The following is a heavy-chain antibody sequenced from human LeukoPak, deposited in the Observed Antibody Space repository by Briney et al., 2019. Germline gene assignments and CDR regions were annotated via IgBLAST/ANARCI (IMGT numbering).Heavy chain of an antibody. V-gene: IGHV1-2*02. CDR2: INPNSGGT. J-gene: IGHJ3*02. CDR1: GYTFTGYY. D-gene: IGHD2-2*02. CDR3: ARERRHCSSTSCYTYAFDI. Sequence: ASVKVSCEASGYTFTGYYMHWVRQAPGQGLEWMGWINPNSGGTNYAQKFQGRVTMTRDTSISTAYMELSRLRSDDTAVYYCARERRHCSSTSCYTYAFDIWGQGTMVTVSS.